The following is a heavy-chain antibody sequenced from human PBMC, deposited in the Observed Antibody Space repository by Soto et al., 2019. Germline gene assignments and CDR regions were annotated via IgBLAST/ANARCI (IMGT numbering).Heavy chain of an antibody. Sequence: SETLRLTCSVSGGSIGSGDYYCSWIRQPPGKGLEWIGYIYYSGSTYYNPSLKSRVTISVDTSKNQFSLKLSSVTAADTAVYYCARGTVYFDYWGQGTLVTVS. V-gene: IGHV4-30-4*01. J-gene: IGHJ4*02. CDR3: ARGTVYFDY. CDR2: IYYSGST. CDR1: GGSIGSGDYY. D-gene: IGHD1-1*01.